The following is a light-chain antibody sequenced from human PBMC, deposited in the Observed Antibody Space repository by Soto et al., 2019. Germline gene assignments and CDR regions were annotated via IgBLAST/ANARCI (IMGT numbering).Light chain of an antibody. CDR1: QTIDRY. Sequence: IHMTQSPSSLSASLGDTVTITFRASQTIDRYLNWFQQKSGQAPKLLMNAASTLRSGVPSRFSASGSGTDFTLTISSLQTEDYATYYCQQSYNAPFNFGPGTKVDI. J-gene: IGKJ3*01. CDR2: AAS. V-gene: IGKV1-39*01. CDR3: QQSYNAPFN.